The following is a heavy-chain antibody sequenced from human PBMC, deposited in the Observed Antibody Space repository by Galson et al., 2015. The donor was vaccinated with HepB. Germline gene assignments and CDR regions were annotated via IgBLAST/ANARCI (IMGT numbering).Heavy chain of an antibody. CDR1: GFTFSSSA. D-gene: IGHD6-13*01. CDR3: AKQGVAAAAHGGYNWFDP. CDR2: ISGSGGST. Sequence: SLRLSCAASGFTFSSSAMSWVRQAPGKGLEWVSGISGSGGSTYYADSVKGRFTISRDNSKNTLYLQMNSLRAEDTAVYYCAKQGVAAAAHGGYNWFDPWGQGTMVTVSS. J-gene: IGHJ5*01. V-gene: IGHV3-23*01.